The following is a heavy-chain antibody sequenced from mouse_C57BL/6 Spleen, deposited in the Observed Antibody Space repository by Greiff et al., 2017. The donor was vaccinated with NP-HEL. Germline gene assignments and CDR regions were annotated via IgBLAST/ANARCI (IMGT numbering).Heavy chain of an antibody. J-gene: IGHJ1*03. CDR3: ARRDYGNGGGYFDV. CDR2: IYPGDGDT. V-gene: IGHV1-80*01. D-gene: IGHD2-1*01. Sequence: QVQLQQSGAELVKPGASVKISCKASGYAFSSYWMNWVKQRPGKGLEWIGQIYPGDGDTTYNGKFKGKATLTADKSSSTAYMQLSSLTSEDSAVYFCARRDYGNGGGYFDVWGTGTTVTVSS. CDR1: GYAFSSYW.